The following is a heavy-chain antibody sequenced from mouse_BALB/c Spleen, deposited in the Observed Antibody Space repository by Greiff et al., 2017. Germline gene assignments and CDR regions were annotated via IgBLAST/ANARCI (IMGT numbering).Heavy chain of an antibody. V-gene: IGHV5-6*01. CDR2: ISSGGSYT. Sequence: EVQLVESGGDLVKPGGSLKLSCAASGFTFSSYGMSWVRQTPDKRLEWVATISSGGSYTYYPDSVKGRFTISRDNAKNTLYLQMSSLKSEDTAMYYCARQGRYDGLYFDYWGQGTTLTVSS. CDR1: GFTFSSYG. CDR3: ARQGRYDGLYFDY. J-gene: IGHJ2*01. D-gene: IGHD2-14*01.